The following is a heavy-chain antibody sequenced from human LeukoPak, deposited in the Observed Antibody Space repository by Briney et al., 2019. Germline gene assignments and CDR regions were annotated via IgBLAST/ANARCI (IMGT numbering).Heavy chain of an antibody. V-gene: IGHV4-59*01. D-gene: IGHD6-13*01. J-gene: IGHJ4*02. Sequence: SETLSLTCTVSGCSISSYYWSWIRQPPGKGLEWIGYIYYSGSTNYNPSLKSRVTISVDTSKNQFSLKLSSVTAADTAVYYCARVNVIAAAGPHFDYWGQGTLVTVSS. CDR3: ARVNVIAAAGPHFDY. CDR2: IYYSGST. CDR1: GCSISSYY.